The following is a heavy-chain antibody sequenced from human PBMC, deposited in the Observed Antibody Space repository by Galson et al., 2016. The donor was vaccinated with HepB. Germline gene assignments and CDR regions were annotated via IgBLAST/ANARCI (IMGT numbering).Heavy chain of an antibody. CDR2: ISGTNGNT. V-gene: IGHV1-18*01. CDR3: TRGSRCSGGTCYSPAFDY. J-gene: IGHJ4*02. Sequence: SVKVSCKASGYTFNTYGIGWVRQAPGQGFEWMGWISGTNGNTNYAQNFKGRVTMTRDTSTLTAYMELRSLRNDDTAIYYCTRGSRCSGGTCYSPAFDYWGQGTLVIVSA. D-gene: IGHD2-15*01. CDR1: GYTFNTYG.